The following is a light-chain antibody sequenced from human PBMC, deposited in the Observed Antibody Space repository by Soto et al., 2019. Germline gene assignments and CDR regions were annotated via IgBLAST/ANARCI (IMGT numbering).Light chain of an antibody. CDR1: QSVNSGY. V-gene: IGKV3-20*01. CDR3: QQYCSSPRT. CDR2: DTS. J-gene: IGKJ1*01. Sequence: EIVLTQSPGTLSLSPGERATLSCRASQSVNSGYLAWNQHTPDQAPRLLIYDTSTRGTGLPDRVSGSGSGTDFTLTISRLEPEDFAVFYCQQYCSSPRTVGQGTKVEIK.